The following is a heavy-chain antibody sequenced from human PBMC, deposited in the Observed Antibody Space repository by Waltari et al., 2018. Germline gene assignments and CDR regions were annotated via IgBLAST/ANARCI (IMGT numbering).Heavy chain of an antibody. D-gene: IGHD2-15*01. V-gene: IGHV1-2*02. Sequence: QVLLEQSGAEVKRPGASVKVSCKASGYTFTAYYIPWVRQAPGQGLEWGGGLDPEMGTTNYARKFQGRVTMTSDSSISTAYLEVNRLNSDDTAIYYCARNSLSVAFDIWGQGTLVTVSS. CDR2: LDPEMGTT. CDR3: ARNSLSVAFDI. J-gene: IGHJ3*02. CDR1: GYTFTAYY.